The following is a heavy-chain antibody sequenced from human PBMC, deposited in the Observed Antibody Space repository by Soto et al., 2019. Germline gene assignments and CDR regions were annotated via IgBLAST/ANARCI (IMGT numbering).Heavy chain of an antibody. Sequence: GASVKVSCKASGYTFTSYAMHWVRQAPGQRLEWMGWINAGNGNTKYSQKFQGRVTITRDTSASTAYMELSSLKASDSGMYYCARQLSHICDFWGQGTLVTVSS. J-gene: IGHJ4*02. D-gene: IGHD1-1*01. CDR1: GYTFTSYA. V-gene: IGHV1-3*01. CDR2: INAGNGNT. CDR3: ARQLSHICDF.